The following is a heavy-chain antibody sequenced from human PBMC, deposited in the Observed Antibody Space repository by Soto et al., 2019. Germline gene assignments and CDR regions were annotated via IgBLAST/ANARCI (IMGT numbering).Heavy chain of an antibody. Sequence: SETLSLTCSVSGGTVASSHWWSWVRQSPGRGLEWIGNVYHTGDTNFNPSLQSRVTFSVDKSNNQFSLRLTSVTAADTAVYFCAREIVTAGGNNYFDPWGPGTLVTVSS. D-gene: IGHD2-21*02. CDR2: VYHTGDT. V-gene: IGHV4-4*02. J-gene: IGHJ5*02. CDR3: AREIVTAGGNNYFDP. CDR1: GGTVASSHW.